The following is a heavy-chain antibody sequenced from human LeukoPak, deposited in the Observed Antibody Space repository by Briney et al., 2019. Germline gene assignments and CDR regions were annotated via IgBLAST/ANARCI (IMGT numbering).Heavy chain of an antibody. CDR2: ISAYNGNT. Sequence: ASVKVSCKASGYTFTSYGISWVRQAPGQGLEWMGSISAYNGNTNYAQKLQGRVTMTTDTSTSTAYMELRSLRSDDTAVYYCARTVIAAAGSLTDYWGQGTLVTVSS. J-gene: IGHJ4*02. CDR1: GYTFTSYG. CDR3: ARTVIAAAGSLTDY. V-gene: IGHV1-18*01. D-gene: IGHD6-13*01.